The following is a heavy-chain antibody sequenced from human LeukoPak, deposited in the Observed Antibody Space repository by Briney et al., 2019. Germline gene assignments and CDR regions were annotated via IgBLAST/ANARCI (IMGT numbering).Heavy chain of an antibody. V-gene: IGHV4-34*12. CDR2: IIHSGST. CDR3: ARHFWDYYGSGSYYTYYMDV. Sequence: PSETLSFTGAVYGGSFSGYYWSWIGQPPGKGLEWIGEIIHSGSTNYNPSLKSRGTISVETSKNQFSLKLSSVTAADTAVYYCARHFWDYYGSGSYYTYYMDVWGKGTTVTISS. J-gene: IGHJ6*03. D-gene: IGHD3-10*01. CDR1: GGSFSGYY.